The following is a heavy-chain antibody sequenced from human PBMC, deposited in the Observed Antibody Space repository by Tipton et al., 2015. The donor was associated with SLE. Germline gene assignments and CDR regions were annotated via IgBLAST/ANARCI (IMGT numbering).Heavy chain of an antibody. CDR1: GFTFSSYW. D-gene: IGHD2/OR15-2a*01. CDR3: ARGNFQHQGY. CDR2: INQDGSEK. V-gene: IGHV3-7*04. J-gene: IGHJ4*02. Sequence: SLRLSCAASGFTFSSYWMTWVRQAPGKGLEWVANINQDGSEKYYVDSVKGRFTISRDSANNSVYLQMNSLRVEDTAVYYCARGNFQHQGYWGQGTLVTVSS.